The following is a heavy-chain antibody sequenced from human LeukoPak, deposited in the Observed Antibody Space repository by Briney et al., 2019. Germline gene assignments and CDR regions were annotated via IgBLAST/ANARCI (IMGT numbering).Heavy chain of an antibody. Sequence: EASVKVSCKASGYTFTGYYMHWVRQAPGQGLEWMGWINPNSGGTNYAQKFQGRVTMTRDTSINTAYMELSRLRSDDTAVYYCAKTPPVPPYYFDYWGQGTLVTVSS. J-gene: IGHJ4*02. CDR1: GYTFTGYY. CDR2: INPNSGGT. CDR3: AKTPPVPPYYFDY. V-gene: IGHV1-2*02.